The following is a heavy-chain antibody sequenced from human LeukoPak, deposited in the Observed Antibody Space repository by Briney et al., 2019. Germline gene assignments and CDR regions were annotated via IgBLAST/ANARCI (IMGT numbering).Heavy chain of an antibody. J-gene: IGHJ4*02. CDR1: GYTFTSYG. D-gene: IGHD2-2*01. Sequence: ASVKVSCKASGYTFTSYGISWVRQAPGQGLEWMGWISAYNGNTNYAQKFQGRVTITADESTSTAYMELSSLRSEDTAVYYCASSVSDIVVVPAAGRWYFDYWGQGTLVTVSS. CDR2: ISAYNGNT. V-gene: IGHV1-18*01. CDR3: ASSVSDIVVVPAAGRWYFDY.